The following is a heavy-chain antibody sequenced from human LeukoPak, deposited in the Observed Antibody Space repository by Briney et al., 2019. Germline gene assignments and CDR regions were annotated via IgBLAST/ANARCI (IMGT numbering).Heavy chain of an antibody. CDR2: ISAYNGNT. D-gene: IGHD6-13*01. CDR3: AREQQLVRGGIYNDY. J-gene: IGHJ4*02. CDR1: GYTFTSYG. Sequence: ASVKVSCKASGYTFTSYGISWVRQAPGQGLEWMGWISAYNGNTNYARKLQGRVTMTTDTSTSTAYMELRSLRSDDTAVYYCAREQQLVRGGIYNDYWGQGTLVTVSS. V-gene: IGHV1-18*01.